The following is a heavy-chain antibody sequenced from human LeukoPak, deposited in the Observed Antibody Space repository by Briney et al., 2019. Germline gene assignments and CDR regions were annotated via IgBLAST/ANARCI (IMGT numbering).Heavy chain of an antibody. CDR3: TTDYGSWVSDVFDI. V-gene: IGHV3-15*01. J-gene: IGHJ3*02. Sequence: GGSLRLSCAASGFIFSNAWMNWVRQAPGKGLEWVGRIKSKTNGGTTDYAAPVKGRFTISRDDSKNTVSLQMNSLKTEDTAVYYCTTDYGSWVSDVFDIWGQGTMVTVSS. CDR2: IKSKTNGGTT. D-gene: IGHD6-13*01. CDR1: GFIFSNAW.